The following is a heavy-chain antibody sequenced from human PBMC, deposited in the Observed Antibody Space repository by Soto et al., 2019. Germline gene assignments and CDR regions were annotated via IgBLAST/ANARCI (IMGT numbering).Heavy chain of an antibody. V-gene: IGHV1-69*13. Sequence: GASVKVSCKASGGTFSSYAISWVRQAPGQGLEWMGGIIPSFGTANYAQKFQGRVTITADESTSTAYMELSSLRSEDTAVYYCARDLGYSGYDSAYWGQGTLVTVSS. CDR1: GGTFSSYA. CDR2: IIPSFGTA. CDR3: ARDLGYSGYDSAY. D-gene: IGHD5-12*01. J-gene: IGHJ4*02.